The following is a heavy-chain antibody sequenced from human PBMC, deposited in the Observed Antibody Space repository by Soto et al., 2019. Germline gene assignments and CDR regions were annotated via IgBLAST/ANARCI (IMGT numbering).Heavy chain of an antibody. V-gene: IGHV4-34*01. D-gene: IGHD3-3*01. J-gene: IGHJ6*02. CDR1: GASFSGYY. CDR2: INYRGST. CDR3: ASDLRSLYGMDV. Sequence: SETLSLTCAVYGASFSGYYWSWIRQPPGKGLEWIGEINYRGSTSYNPSLKGRVAMSVDTSKNQFSLKLNSVTAADTAIYYCASDLRSLYGMDVGGHGTTVTVSS.